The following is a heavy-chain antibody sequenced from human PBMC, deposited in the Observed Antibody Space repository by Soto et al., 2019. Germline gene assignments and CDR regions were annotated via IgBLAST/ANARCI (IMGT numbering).Heavy chain of an antibody. V-gene: IGHV4-4*02. D-gene: IGHD3-3*01. CDR3: ASFRSITIFGVVRYYYYGMDV. CDR1: GGSISSSNW. Sequence: QVQLQESGPGLVKPSGTLSLTCAVSGGSISSSNWWSWVRQPPGKGLEWIGEIYHSGSTNYNPSLKSRVTISVDKSKNQFSLKLSSVTAADTAVYYCASFRSITIFGVVRYYYYGMDVWGQGTTVTVSS. J-gene: IGHJ6*02. CDR2: IYHSGST.